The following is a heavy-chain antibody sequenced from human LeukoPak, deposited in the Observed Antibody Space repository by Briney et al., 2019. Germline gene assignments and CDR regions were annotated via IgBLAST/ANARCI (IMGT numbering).Heavy chain of an antibody. D-gene: IGHD1-1*01. J-gene: IGHJ5*02. CDR1: GYTFTSYG. CDR2: ISTNNGNT. CDR3: ARDVPGSIGTTARFDP. Sequence: ASVKVSCKASGYTFTSYGISWVRQAPGQGLEWMGWISTNNGNTNYAQQFQGRVTMTIDTSTSTAYMELRSLKSDDTAVYYCARDVPGSIGTTARFDPWGQGTLVTVSS. V-gene: IGHV1-18*01.